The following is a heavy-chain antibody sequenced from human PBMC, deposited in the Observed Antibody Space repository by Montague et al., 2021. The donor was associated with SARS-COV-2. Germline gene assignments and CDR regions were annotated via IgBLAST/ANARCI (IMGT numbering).Heavy chain of an antibody. CDR2: VDYSGXT. CDR3: ARREYSYGWGD. J-gene: IGHJ4*02. CDR1: GGPISGSCDY. D-gene: IGHD5-18*01. V-gene: IGHV4-39*02. Sequence: SETRSLTCTVTGGPISGSCDYWGWIRQSRGKGLEWIASVDYSGXTXYXXCVKSRLTISVDTSKNHFSLKLSSVTAADTALYYCARREYSYGWGDWGQGTLVTVSS.